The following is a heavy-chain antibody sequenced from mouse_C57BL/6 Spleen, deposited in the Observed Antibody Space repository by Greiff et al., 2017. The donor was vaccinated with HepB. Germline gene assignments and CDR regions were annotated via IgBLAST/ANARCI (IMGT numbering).Heavy chain of an antibody. CDR2: IRSKSNNYAT. CDR3: VRALLSGAMDY. CDR1: GFSFNTYA. J-gene: IGHJ4*01. Sequence: EVNVVESGGGLVQPKGSLKLSCAASGFSFNTYAMNWVRQAPGKGLEWVARIRSKSNNYATYYADSVKDRFTISRDDSESMLYLQMNNLKTEDTAMYYCVRALLSGAMDYWGQGTSVTVSS. V-gene: IGHV10-1*01. D-gene: IGHD2-10*01.